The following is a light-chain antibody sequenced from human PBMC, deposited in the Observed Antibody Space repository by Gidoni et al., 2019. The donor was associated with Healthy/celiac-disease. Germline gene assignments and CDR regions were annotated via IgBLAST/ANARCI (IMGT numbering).Light chain of an antibody. CDR2: GAS. CDR3: QQYGSSPYT. CDR1: QSVSSSY. J-gene: IGKJ2*01. Sequence: EIVLTQSPGTLSLSPGERATLSCRASQSVSSSYLAWYQQKPGQAPRLLIYGASNRATGIPDRFSGGGSGTDFTLTVSRLEPEVFAVYYCQQYGSSPYTFGQGTKLEIK. V-gene: IGKV3-20*01.